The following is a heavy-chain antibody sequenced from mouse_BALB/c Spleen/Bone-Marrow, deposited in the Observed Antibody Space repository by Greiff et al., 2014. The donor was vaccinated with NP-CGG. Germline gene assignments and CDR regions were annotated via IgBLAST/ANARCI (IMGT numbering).Heavy chain of an antibody. J-gene: IGHJ2*01. D-gene: IGHD1-1*01. Sequence: VKLSCKASGYPFTGYWMHWVNQRPGQGLEWIGIIYPGDGDTRYTQKFNGKATLTSDKSSSTAYIQRSNLASEDSVGYYVARGVYDSTAAYWGQCNTRTVS. CDR3: ARGVYDSTAAY. CDR1: GYPFTGYW. CDR2: IYPGDGDT. V-gene: IGHV1-87*01.